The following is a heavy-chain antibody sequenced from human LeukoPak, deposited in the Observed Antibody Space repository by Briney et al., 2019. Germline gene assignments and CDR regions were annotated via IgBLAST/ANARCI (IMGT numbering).Heavy chain of an antibody. V-gene: IGHV1-24*01. J-gene: IGHJ6*02. CDR2: FDPEDGET. D-gene: IGHD3-10*01. CDR1: GYTLTELS. CDR3: ASTMVRGVIEYYYYGMDV. Sequence: ASVKVSCKVSGYTLTELSMHWVRQAPGKGLEWMGGFDPEDGETIYAQKFQGRVTMTEDTPTDTAYMELSSLRSEDTAVYYCASTMVRGVIEYYYYGMDVWGQGTTVTVSS.